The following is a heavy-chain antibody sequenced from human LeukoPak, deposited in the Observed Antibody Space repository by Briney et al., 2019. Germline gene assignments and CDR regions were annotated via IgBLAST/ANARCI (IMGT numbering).Heavy chain of an antibody. Sequence: SETLSLTCTVSADSISGHYWSWVRQPPGKGLEWIGYIYHSGSTNYNPSLKSRVTISVDTSKKQFSLKLSSVTAADTAVYYCARLRGYYDSSGYYYPPGWGQGTLVTVSS. CDR3: ARLRGYYDSSGYYYPPG. J-gene: IGHJ4*02. CDR2: IYHSGST. CDR1: ADSISGHY. D-gene: IGHD3-22*01. V-gene: IGHV4-59*08.